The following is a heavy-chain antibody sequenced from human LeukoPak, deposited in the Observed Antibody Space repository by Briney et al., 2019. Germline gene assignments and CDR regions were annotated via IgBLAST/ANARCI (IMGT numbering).Heavy chain of an antibody. V-gene: IGHV1-69*02. D-gene: IGHD2-2*01. Sequence: SVKVSCKASGGTFSSYTISWVRQAPGQGLEWMGRIIPILGIANYAQKFQGRVTITADKSTSTAYMELSSLRSEDTAVYYCARSSYCSSTSCYAGRDWFDPWGQGTLVTVSS. J-gene: IGHJ5*02. CDR2: IIPILGIA. CDR1: GGTFSSYT. CDR3: ARSSYCSSTSCYAGRDWFDP.